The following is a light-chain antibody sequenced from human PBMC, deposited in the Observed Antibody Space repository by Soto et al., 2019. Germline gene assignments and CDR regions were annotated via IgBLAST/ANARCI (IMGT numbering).Light chain of an antibody. CDR2: QDD. V-gene: IGLV3-1*01. J-gene: IGLJ2*01. Sequence: SYELTQSPSVSVSPGQTASITCSGDKLGDKNVYWYQQKPGQSPALVMYQDDKRPSGIPERFSGSNSGNTATLTISGTQPMDEADYYCQAWDSSTVVFGGGTKLTVL. CDR3: QAWDSSTVV. CDR1: KLGDKN.